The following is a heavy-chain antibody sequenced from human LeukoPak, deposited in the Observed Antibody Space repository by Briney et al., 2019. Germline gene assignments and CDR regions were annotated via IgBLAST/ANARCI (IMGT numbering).Heavy chain of an antibody. V-gene: IGHV3-23*01. Sequence: GASLRLSCAASGFTFSSYAMSWVRQAPGKGLEWVSAISGSGGSTYYADSVKGRFTISRDNSKNTLYLQMNSLRAEDTAVYYCARDSRGPYYYYGMDVWGQGTTVTVSS. D-gene: IGHD3-10*01. CDR2: ISGSGGST. CDR3: ARDSRGPYYYYGMDV. CDR1: GFTFSSYA. J-gene: IGHJ6*02.